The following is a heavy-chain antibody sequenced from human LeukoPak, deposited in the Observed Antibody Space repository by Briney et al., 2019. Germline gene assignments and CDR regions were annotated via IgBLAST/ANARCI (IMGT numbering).Heavy chain of an antibody. D-gene: IGHD4-17*01. CDR3: AEDSSMVTTRAPYYYYYLDV. J-gene: IGHJ6*02. Sequence: ASVKVACRASGGTFTNYAISWVRQAPGQGLEWMGGIIPLLGTPNYAQKFQGRVTITADDSTSTAYMELTRLRSEDTAVYYCAEDSSMVTTRAPYYYYYLDVWGQGTTVTVSS. V-gene: IGHV1-69*13. CDR1: GGTFTNYA. CDR2: IIPLLGTP.